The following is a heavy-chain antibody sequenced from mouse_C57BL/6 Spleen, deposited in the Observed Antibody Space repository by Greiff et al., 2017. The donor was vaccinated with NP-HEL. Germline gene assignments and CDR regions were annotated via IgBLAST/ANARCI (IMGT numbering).Heavy chain of an antibody. CDR1: GFTFSDYG. V-gene: IGHV5-17*01. CDR3: ARPPYYYGSV. CDR2: ISSGSSTI. D-gene: IGHD1-1*01. J-gene: IGHJ1*03. Sequence: EVKVVESGGGLVKPGGSLKLSCAASGFTFSDYGMHWVRQAPEKGLEWVAYISSGSSTIYYADTVKGRFTISRDNAKNTLFLQMTSLRSEDTAMYYCARPPYYYGSVWGTGTTVTVSS.